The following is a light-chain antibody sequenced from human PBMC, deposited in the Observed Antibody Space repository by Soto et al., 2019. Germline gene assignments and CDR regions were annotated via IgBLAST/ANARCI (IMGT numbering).Light chain of an antibody. V-gene: IGKV1-5*01. Sequence: DIQMTQSPSTLSASVGDRVTIPCRASQSIRSLLAWYQQKPGKAPKVLIYDASSLGSGVPSRFSGSGSGTESTLTISSLQPDDFATYFCQQYQTYSTFGQGTRLEIK. CDR2: DAS. CDR3: QQYQTYST. CDR1: QSIRSL. J-gene: IGKJ5*01.